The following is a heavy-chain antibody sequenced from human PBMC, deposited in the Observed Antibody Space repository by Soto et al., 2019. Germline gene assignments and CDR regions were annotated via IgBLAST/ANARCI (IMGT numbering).Heavy chain of an antibody. CDR1: GFTFSSYS. J-gene: IGHJ4*02. CDR3: ARDPVYYDILTGYGALDY. CDR2: ISSSSSYI. V-gene: IGHV3-21*01. D-gene: IGHD3-9*01. Sequence: GGSLRLSCAASGFTFSSYSMNWVRQAPGKGLEWVSSISSSSSYIYYADSVKGRFTISRDNAKNSLYLQMNSLRAEDTAVYYCARDPVYYDILTGYGALDYWGQGTLVTVSS.